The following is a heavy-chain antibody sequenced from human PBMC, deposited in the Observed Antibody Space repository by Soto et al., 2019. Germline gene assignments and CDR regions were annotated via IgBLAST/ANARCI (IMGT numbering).Heavy chain of an antibody. CDR1: GGSIDKSNYF. J-gene: IGHJ4*02. V-gene: IGHV4-39*01. D-gene: IGHD2-21*01. CDR3: ARLGWGDGDSDY. CDR2: ILYSGTT. Sequence: HLQLQESGPGLVKPSETLSLTCSVSGGSIDKSNYFWGWIRQPPGKGLEWIGSILYSGTTSYNSSLKSRVTISGDTSRNQFSLTLTSVTAADTAVYYCARLGWGDGDSDYWGQGTLVTVSS.